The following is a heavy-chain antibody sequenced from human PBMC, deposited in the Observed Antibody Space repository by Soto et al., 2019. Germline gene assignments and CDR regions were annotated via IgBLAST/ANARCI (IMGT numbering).Heavy chain of an antibody. V-gene: IGHV3-7*01. CDR1: GFTFSNYW. Sequence: GGSLRLSCAASGFTFSNYWMSWVRQAPGKGLEWVANIKQDGSEKYYVDSVKGRFTISRDNAKNSLYLQMNSLRAEDTAVYYCARDGEEAANRYYYYMDVWGKGTTVTVSS. J-gene: IGHJ6*03. CDR3: ARDGEEAANRYYYYMDV. D-gene: IGHD2-15*01. CDR2: IKQDGSEK.